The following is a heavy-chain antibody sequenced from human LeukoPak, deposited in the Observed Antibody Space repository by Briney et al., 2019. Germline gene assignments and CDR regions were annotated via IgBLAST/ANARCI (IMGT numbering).Heavy chain of an antibody. D-gene: IGHD3-16*01. CDR1: GFTFSGYA. CDR2: ISYDGHNK. CDR3: ASGGRDEKGLIDY. V-gene: IGHV3-30-3*01. Sequence: GGSLRLSCAASGFTFSGYAMHWVRQAPGKGLEWVAVISYDGHNKYHADSVKGRFTISRDNSKNTLYLQMNSLRAEDTAVYYCASGGRDEKGLIDYWGQGTLVTVSS. J-gene: IGHJ4*02.